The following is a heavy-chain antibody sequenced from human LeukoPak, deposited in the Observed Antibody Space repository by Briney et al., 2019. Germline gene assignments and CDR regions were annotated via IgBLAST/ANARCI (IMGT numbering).Heavy chain of an antibody. CDR2: IYYSGRS. CDR1: GGSISSYY. D-gene: IGHD1-26*01. V-gene: IGHV4-59*06. CDR3: AREVGATPTAWFDP. Sequence: SETLSLTCTVSGGSISSYYWNWIRQHPGKGLEWIGYIYYSGRSYYNPSLKSRVTISVDTSKNQFSLKLSSMTAADTAVYYCAREVGATPTAWFDPWGQGTLVTVSS. J-gene: IGHJ5*02.